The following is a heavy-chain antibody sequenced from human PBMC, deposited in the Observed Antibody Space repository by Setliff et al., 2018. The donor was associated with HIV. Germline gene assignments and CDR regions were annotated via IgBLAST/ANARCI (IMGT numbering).Heavy chain of an antibody. V-gene: IGHV4-34*01. CDR2: INHNGSN. CDR3: ARESPDGPDY. Sequence: SETLSLTCAVYGGSFSGYYWSWIRQPPGKGLEWIGEINHNGSNNYNPSLKSLVIISVDTSKNQFSLKVNAVTAADTAMYFCARESPDGPDYWGQGTLVTVSS. J-gene: IGHJ4*02. D-gene: IGHD2-8*01. CDR1: GGSFSGYY.